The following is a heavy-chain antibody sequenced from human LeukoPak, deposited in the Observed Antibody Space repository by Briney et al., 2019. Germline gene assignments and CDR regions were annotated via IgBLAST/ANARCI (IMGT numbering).Heavy chain of an antibody. Sequence: NPSETLSLTCTVSGGSISSSSYYWGWTRQPPGKGLEWIGSIYYSGSTNYNPSLKSRVTISVDTSKNQFSLKLSSVTAADTAVYYCARVGGWPQYYYYYMDVWGKGTTVTVSS. J-gene: IGHJ6*03. CDR2: IYYSGST. CDR3: ARVGGWPQYYYYYMDV. D-gene: IGHD3-16*01. V-gene: IGHV4-39*07. CDR1: GGSISSSSYY.